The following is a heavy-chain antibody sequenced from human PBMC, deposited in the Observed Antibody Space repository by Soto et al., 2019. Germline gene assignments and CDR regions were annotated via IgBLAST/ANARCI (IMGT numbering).Heavy chain of an antibody. V-gene: IGHV1-2*02. CDR2: INPNSGGT. D-gene: IGHD3-22*01. Sequence: QVQLVQSGAEVKKPGASVKVSCKASGYTFTGYYMHWVRQAPGQGLEWMGWINPNSGGTNYAQKFQGRVTMTRDTSISTAYMELSRRRSDDTAVYYCARDAAQDYYDSSGYYGKWFDPWGQGTLVTVSS. CDR3: ARDAAQDYYDSSGYYGKWFDP. CDR1: GYTFTGYY. J-gene: IGHJ5*02.